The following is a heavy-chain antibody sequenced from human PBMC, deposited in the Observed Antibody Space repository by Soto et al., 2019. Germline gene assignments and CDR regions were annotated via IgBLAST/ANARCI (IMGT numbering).Heavy chain of an antibody. D-gene: IGHD5-12*01. CDR1: GYTFISYD. V-gene: IGHV1-8*01. Sequence: QVQLVQFGAEVKKPGASVKVSCKASGYTFISYDINWVRQATGQGLEWMGWMNPNTGDTGYAQKFQGRVTKTRNTSINTANLELSSLRSDDTAVYFCARGDGYIFDYWGQGTLVTGSS. CDR3: ARGDGYIFDY. CDR2: MNPNTGDT. J-gene: IGHJ4*02.